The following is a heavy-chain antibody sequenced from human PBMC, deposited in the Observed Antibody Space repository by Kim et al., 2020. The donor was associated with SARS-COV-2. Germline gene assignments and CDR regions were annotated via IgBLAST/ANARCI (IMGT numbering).Heavy chain of an antibody. J-gene: IGHJ4*02. Sequence: YVDSVTGRFAISRDNARNSVILQMNSLRVEDTAVYYWARGGRFDPCFDAWGLGTLVTVSS. D-gene: IGHD1-26*01. V-gene: IGHV3-7*01. CDR3: ARGGRFDPCFDA.